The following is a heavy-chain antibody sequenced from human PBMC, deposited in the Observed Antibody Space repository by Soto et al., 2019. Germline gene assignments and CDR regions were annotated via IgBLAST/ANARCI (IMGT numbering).Heavy chain of an antibody. CDR1: GGSFSGYY. CDR3: ARVGYYDYVWGSYRQPPFDY. J-gene: IGHJ4*02. D-gene: IGHD3-16*02. Sequence: SATLSITCAVYGGSFSGYYWSWIRQPPGKGLEWIGEINHSGSTNYNPSLKSRVTISVDTSKNQFSLKLSSVTAADTAVYYCARVGYYDYVWGSYRQPPFDYWGQGTLVTVSS. CDR2: INHSGST. V-gene: IGHV4-34*01.